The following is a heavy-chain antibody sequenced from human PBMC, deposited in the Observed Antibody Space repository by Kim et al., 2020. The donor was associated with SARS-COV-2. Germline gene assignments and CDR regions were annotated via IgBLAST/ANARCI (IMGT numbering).Heavy chain of an antibody. CDR2: IGDGDTAT. V-gene: IGHV3-23*01. CDR3: VRGMLSPDF. D-gene: IGHD2-8*01. Sequence: GGSLRLSCATSGFTFSEYGLTWVRQAPGKGLEWVSCIGDGDTATYYANSVKGRFTISRDNSKGTLYLQMNNLRVDDTAVYYCVRGMLSPDFWGQGTLVTVSS. J-gene: IGHJ4*02. CDR1: GFTFSEYG.